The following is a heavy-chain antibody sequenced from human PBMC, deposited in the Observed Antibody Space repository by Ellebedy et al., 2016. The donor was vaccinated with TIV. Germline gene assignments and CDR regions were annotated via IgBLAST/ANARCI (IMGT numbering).Heavy chain of an antibody. D-gene: IGHD3-10*01. J-gene: IGHJ4*02. CDR3: ARDSNGGHP. Sequence: SETLSLXXTVSAVSITSHYWSCIRQPPGKGLAGFGYIYYTGSTNYNPSLKSRVTISLDTSKNQFSLRLSSVTAADTAVYYCARDSNGGHPWGQGTLVTVSS. V-gene: IGHV4-59*11. CDR1: AVSITSHY. CDR2: IYYTGST.